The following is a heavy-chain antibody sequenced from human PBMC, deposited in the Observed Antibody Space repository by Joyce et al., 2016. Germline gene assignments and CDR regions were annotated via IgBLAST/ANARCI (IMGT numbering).Heavy chain of an antibody. J-gene: IGHJ4*02. CDR2: ISTGAGTT. Sequence: QVQLVQSGAEVKKPGASVRVSCKASGYTFISYYVLWVRQAPGQGLEWMGIISTGAGTTSYAQKFQDRVTRTRDTSTSTFYMELSSLRSDDTAVYYCARDGRPGLGNYFDYWGQGALVTVSS. V-gene: IGHV1-46*01. CDR1: GYTFISYY. D-gene: IGHD1-26*01. CDR3: ARDGRPGLGNYFDY.